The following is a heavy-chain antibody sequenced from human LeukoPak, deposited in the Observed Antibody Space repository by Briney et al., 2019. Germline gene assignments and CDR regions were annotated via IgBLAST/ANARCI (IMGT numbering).Heavy chain of an antibody. D-gene: IGHD4-11*01. V-gene: IGHV3-74*01. CDR2: INSDGSST. CDR3: ASLPVRVTATRDY. Sequence: PGGSLRLSCAASGFTFSSYWMHWVRQAPGKGLVWVSRINSDGSSTSYADSVKGRFTISRDNAKNTLYLQMNSLGAEDTAVYYCASLPVRVTATRDYWGQGTLVTVSS. CDR1: GFTFSSYW. J-gene: IGHJ4*02.